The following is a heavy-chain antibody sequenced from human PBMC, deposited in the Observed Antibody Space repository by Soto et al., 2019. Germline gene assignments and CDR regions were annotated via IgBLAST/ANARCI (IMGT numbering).Heavy chain of an antibody. CDR2: INHSGST. Sequence: QVQLQQWGAGLLKPSETLSLTCAVYGGSFSGYYWSWIRQPPGKGLEWIGEINHSGSTNYIPSLKSRVTISVDTSKNQFSLKLSSVTAADTAVYYCARGVAAAGFDYYYYYYMDVWGKGTTVTVSS. CDR3: ARGVAAAGFDYYYYYYMDV. J-gene: IGHJ6*03. D-gene: IGHD6-13*01. V-gene: IGHV4-34*01. CDR1: GGSFSGYY.